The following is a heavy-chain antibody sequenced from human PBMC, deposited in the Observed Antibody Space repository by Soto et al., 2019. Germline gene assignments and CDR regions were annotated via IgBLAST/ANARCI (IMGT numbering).Heavy chain of an antibody. D-gene: IGHD7-27*01. CDR3: AKSNRFTWGAFDI. CDR2: ISGSGGST. J-gene: IGHJ3*02. V-gene: IGHV3-23*01. Sequence: EVQLLESGGGLVQPGGSLSLSCAAFGFTFSGYAMSWVRQAPGKGLEWVSAISGSGGSTYYADSVKGRFTISRDNSKNTLYLQMNSLRAEDTAVYYCAKSNRFTWGAFDIWGQGTMVTVSS. CDR1: GFTFSGYA.